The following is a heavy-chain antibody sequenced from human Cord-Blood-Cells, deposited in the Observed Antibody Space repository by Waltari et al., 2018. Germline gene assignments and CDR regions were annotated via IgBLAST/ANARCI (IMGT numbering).Heavy chain of an antibody. CDR1: GGSISSSSYY. Sequence: QLQLQESGPGLVKPSETLSLTCTVSGGSISSSSYYWGWIRQPPGKGLEWIGSIYYSGSTYYNPSLKSRVTMSVDTSKNQFSLKLSSVTAADTAVYYCARQGGTDSSSSWFDPWGQGTLVTVSS. J-gene: IGHJ5*02. CDR3: ARQGGTDSSSSWFDP. CDR2: IYYSGST. V-gene: IGHV4-39*01. D-gene: IGHD6-13*01.